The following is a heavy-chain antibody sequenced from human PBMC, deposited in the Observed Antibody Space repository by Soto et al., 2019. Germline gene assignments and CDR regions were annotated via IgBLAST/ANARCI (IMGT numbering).Heavy chain of an antibody. CDR3: ARGNGRWSNKADAFDI. Sequence: QVQLVQSGAEVKKPGSSVKVSCKASGGTFSSYTISWVRQAPGQGLEWMGRIIPILGIANYAQKFQGRVTITADKSTSTGDMERSSLRSEDTAVYYCARGNGRWSNKADAFDIWGQGTMVTVSS. V-gene: IGHV1-69*02. CDR1: GGTFSSYT. J-gene: IGHJ3*02. D-gene: IGHD2-15*01. CDR2: IIPILGIA.